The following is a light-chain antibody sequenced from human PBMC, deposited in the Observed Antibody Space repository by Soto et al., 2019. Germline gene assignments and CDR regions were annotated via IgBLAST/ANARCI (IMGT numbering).Light chain of an antibody. J-gene: IGLJ1*01. CDR2: DVT. CDR1: SSDVGAYDY. CDR3: CSYAGSPYV. V-gene: IGLV2-11*01. Sequence: QSVLTQRRSVSGSPGQSVAISCTGTSSDVGAYDYVSWYQQHPGKAPKLMIYDVTKRPSGVPDRFSGSKSGNTASLTISGLQPEDESDYYCCSYAGSPYVFGTGTKLTVL.